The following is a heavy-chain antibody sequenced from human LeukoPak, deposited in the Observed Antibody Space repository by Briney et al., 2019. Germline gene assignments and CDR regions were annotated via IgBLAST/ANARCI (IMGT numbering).Heavy chain of an antibody. CDR3: ARRITGYAFDI. CDR2: ISYDGSNK. D-gene: IGHD1-14*01. J-gene: IGHJ3*02. CDR1: GFTFSSYG. Sequence: GRFLRLSCAASGFTFSSYGMHWVRQAPGKGLEWVAVISYDGSNKYYADSVKGRVTISRDNAKNSLYLQMNSLRAEDTAVYYCARRITGYAFDIWGQGTMVTVSS. V-gene: IGHV3-30*03.